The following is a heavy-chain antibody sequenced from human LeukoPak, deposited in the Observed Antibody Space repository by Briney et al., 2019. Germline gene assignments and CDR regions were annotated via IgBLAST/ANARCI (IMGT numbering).Heavy chain of an antibody. V-gene: IGHV5-51*01. Sequence: GESLKISCKGSGYSFTSYWIGWVRQMPGKGLEWMGIIYPGDFDTRYSPSFQGQVTISADKSISTAYLQWSSLKASDTAMYYCARLGGYCSGGSCYSFNWFDPWGQGTLVTVSS. CDR2: IYPGDFDT. CDR3: ARLGGYCSGGSCYSFNWFDP. J-gene: IGHJ5*02. D-gene: IGHD2-15*01. CDR1: GYSFTSYW.